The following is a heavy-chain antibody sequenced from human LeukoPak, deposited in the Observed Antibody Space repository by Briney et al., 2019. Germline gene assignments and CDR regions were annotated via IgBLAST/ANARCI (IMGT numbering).Heavy chain of an antibody. D-gene: IGHD3-22*01. Sequence: SETLSLTCTVSGYSISSGYYWGWIRQPPGKGLEWIGSIYHSGSTYYNPSLKSRVTISVDTSKNQFSLKLSSVTAADTAVYYCARLTRYYYDSSGYRAEYFQHWGQGTLVTVSS. V-gene: IGHV4-38-2*02. CDR3: ARLTRYYYDSSGYRAEYFQH. CDR2: IYHSGST. CDR1: GYSISSGYY. J-gene: IGHJ1*01.